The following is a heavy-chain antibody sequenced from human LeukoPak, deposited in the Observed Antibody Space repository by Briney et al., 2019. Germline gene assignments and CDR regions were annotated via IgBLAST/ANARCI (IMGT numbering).Heavy chain of an antibody. CDR3: AKALSSSFYYFDL. V-gene: IGHV3-23*01. CDR2: IHGGGDVT. Sequence: GGSLRLSCAASGFTFSNYAMNWVRQDPEKGLEWVSTIHGGGDVTYYADSVKGRFTISRDNSRNPLYLQMNSLRAEDTAVYYCAKALSSSFYYFDLGGRGTLVTVSS. CDR1: GFTFSNYA. D-gene: IGHD3-16*02. J-gene: IGHJ2*01.